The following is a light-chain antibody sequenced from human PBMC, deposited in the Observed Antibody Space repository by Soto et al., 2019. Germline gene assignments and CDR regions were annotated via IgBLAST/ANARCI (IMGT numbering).Light chain of an antibody. CDR3: QQSYSTPFT. J-gene: IGKJ2*01. CDR1: QSISSY. V-gene: IGKV1-39*01. Sequence: DIQMTQSPSSLSASVGDRVTITCRASQSISSYLNWYQQKPGQAPKLLIYAASSLQSGVPSRFSGSGSGTDFTLTISSLPPEDFATYYCQQSYSTPFTFGQGTKLEIK. CDR2: AAS.